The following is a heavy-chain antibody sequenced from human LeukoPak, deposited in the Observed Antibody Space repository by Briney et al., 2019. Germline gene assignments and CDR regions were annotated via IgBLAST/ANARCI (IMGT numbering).Heavy chain of an antibody. J-gene: IGHJ4*02. CDR2: MYYSGST. Sequence: PSETLSLTCTVSGDSVRSFHWSWIRQPPGKGLEWIGHMYYSGSTNYNPSLKSRVSMSVDTSKNQFSLRLSSVTAADTAVYYCARDRVRGNSNPFFDYWGQGTLVTVSS. V-gene: IGHV4-59*02. D-gene: IGHD4-11*01. CDR1: GDSVRSFH. CDR3: ARDRVRGNSNPFFDY.